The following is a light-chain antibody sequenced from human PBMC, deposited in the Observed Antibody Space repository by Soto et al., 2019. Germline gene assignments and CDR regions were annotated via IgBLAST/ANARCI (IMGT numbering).Light chain of an antibody. J-gene: IGKJ1*01. V-gene: IGKV3D-20*02. Sequence: EIVLTQSPGTLSLSPGERATLSCWASQSVGSSFLAWYQQKPGQAPRLLIYGTSIRATGIPARFSGSGSGTDFTLTISSLEPEDFAVYYCQQRSNWPTFGQGTKVDIK. CDR3: QQRSNWPT. CDR1: QSVGSSF. CDR2: GTS.